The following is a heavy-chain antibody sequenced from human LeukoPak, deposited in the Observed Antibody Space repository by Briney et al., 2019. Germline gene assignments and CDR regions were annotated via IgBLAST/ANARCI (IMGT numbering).Heavy chain of an antibody. J-gene: IGHJ4*02. Sequence: ASVKVSCKASGYTFTSYGISWVRQAPGQGLEWVGWISAYNGNTNYAQKLQGRVTMTTDTSTSTAYMELRSLRSDDTAVYYCARGPDSSGWVDIDYWGQGTPVTVSS. CDR3: ARGPDSSGWVDIDY. V-gene: IGHV1-18*01. CDR1: GYTFTSYG. D-gene: IGHD6-19*01. CDR2: ISAYNGNT.